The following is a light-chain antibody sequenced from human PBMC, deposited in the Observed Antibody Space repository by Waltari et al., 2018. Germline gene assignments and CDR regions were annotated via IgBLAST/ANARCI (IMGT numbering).Light chain of an antibody. CDR2: GKD. V-gene: IGLV3-19*01. CDR3: YSRKGSANQVV. Sequence: SSELTQDPAVSVTLGQPVRFTCQGDSLRTSYASWYQLKPGQAPVLVIYGKDKRPSGVPDRISGYSSGTTSSLTITGAQAEDEADYYCYSRKGSANQVVFAGGTKVTVL. CDR1: SLRTSY. J-gene: IGLJ3*02.